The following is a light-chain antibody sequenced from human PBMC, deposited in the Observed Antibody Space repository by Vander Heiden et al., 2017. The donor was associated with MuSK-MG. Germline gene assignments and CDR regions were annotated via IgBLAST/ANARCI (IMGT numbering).Light chain of an antibody. Sequence: QSVLTQPPSVSAAPGEKVTISCSGSNSNIGNNYVSWYQHLPGTAPKLLIYDNSKRPSGIPDRFSGSRSGTSATLDITGLQTGDEADYYCGTWDSSLSAAVFGGGTKLTVL. V-gene: IGLV1-51*01. J-gene: IGLJ3*02. CDR3: GTWDSSLSAAV. CDR2: DNS. CDR1: NSNIGNNY.